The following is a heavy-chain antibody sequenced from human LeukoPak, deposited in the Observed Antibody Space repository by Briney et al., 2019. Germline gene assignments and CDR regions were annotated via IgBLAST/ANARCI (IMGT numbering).Heavy chain of an antibody. D-gene: IGHD5-24*01. CDR1: GGSISSSSYY. V-gene: IGHV4-39*01. Sequence: SETLSLTCTVSGGSISSSSYYWGWIRQPPGKGLEWIGSIYYSGSTYYHPSLKSRVTISVDTSKNQFSLKLSSVTATDTAVYYCAREGWLQYDYWGQGTLVTVSS. J-gene: IGHJ4*02. CDR3: AREGWLQYDY. CDR2: IYYSGST.